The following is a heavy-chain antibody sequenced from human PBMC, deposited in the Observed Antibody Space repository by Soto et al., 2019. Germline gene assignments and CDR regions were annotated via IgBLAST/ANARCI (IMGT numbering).Heavy chain of an antibody. CDR1: GGSISSGDYY. D-gene: IGHD1-7*01. J-gene: IGHJ4*02. Sequence: PSETLSLTCTVSGGSISSGDYYWSWIRQPPGKGLEWIGYIYYSGSTYYNPSLKSRVTISVDTSKNQFSLKLSSVTAADTAVYYCARAPTGTTGLDYWGQGTLVTVSS. CDR3: ARAPTGTTGLDY. CDR2: IYYSGST. V-gene: IGHV4-30-4*01.